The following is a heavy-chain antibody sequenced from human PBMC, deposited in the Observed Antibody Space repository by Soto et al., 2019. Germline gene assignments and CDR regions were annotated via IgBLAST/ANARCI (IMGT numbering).Heavy chain of an antibody. CDR1: GFTFSSYA. J-gene: IGHJ4*02. Sequence: GGSLRLSCAASGFTFSSYAMSWVRQAPGKGLEWVSAISGSGGSTYYADSVKGRFTISRDNSKNTLYLQMNSLRAEDTAVYYCAGYSSGPPDWDDNPLYWGQGTLVTVSS. CDR3: AGYSSGPPDWDDNPLY. V-gene: IGHV3-23*01. D-gene: IGHD6-19*01. CDR2: ISGSGGST.